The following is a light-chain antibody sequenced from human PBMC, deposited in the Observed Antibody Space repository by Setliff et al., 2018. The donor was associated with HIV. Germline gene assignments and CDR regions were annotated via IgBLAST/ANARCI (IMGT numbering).Light chain of an antibody. Sequence: SVLTQPASVSGSPGQSITISCTGSSSDIGTYNFVSWYQQYPNKAPKVVIYEVSVRPSGISNRFPGSKSGNTASLTISRLQPEDDADYYCTSYTTSSAPLVFGSGTKV. J-gene: IGLJ1*01. CDR2: EVS. CDR1: SSDIGTYNF. V-gene: IGLV2-14*01. CDR3: TSYTTSSAPLV.